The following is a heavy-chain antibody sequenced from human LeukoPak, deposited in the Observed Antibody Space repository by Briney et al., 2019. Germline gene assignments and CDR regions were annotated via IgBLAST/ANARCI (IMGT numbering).Heavy chain of an antibody. CDR2: ISSSSSTI. Sequence: GGSLRLSCAASGFTFSSYSMNWVRQAPGKGLGWVSYISSSSSTIYYADSVKGRFTISRDNAKNSLYLQMNSLRAEDTAVYYCARDHGDSGSYWGYWGQGTLVTVSS. CDR3: ARDHGDSGSYWGY. J-gene: IGHJ4*02. D-gene: IGHD1-26*01. V-gene: IGHV3-48*01. CDR1: GFTFSSYS.